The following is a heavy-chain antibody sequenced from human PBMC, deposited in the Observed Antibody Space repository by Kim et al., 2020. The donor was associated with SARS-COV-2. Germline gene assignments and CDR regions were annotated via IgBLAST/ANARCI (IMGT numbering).Heavy chain of an antibody. CDR3: ANTRGMDV. V-gene: IGHV3-7*01. CDR1: GFTFSSFY. J-gene: IGHJ6*02. Sequence: GGSLRLSCTASGFTFSSFYMRWVRQAPGKGLEWVANIKQDGSEKYYVDSVKGRFTISRDNAKNSLYLQMNSLRAEDTAVYYCANTRGMDVWGQGTTVTFSS. CDR2: IKQDGSEK.